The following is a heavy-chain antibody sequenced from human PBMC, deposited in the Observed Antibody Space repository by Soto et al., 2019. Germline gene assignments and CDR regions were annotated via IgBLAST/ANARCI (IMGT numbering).Heavy chain of an antibody. CDR3: AKGDSSGWYYYYYYMDV. CDR1: GFTFSSYG. Sequence: VPLVESGGGVVQPGRSLRLSCAASGFTFSSYGMHWVRQAPGKGLEWVAVISYDGSNKYYADSVKGRFTISRDNSKNTLYLQMNSLRAEDTAGYYCAKGDSSGWYYYYYYMDVWGKGTTVTVSS. CDR2: ISYDGSNK. V-gene: IGHV3-30*18. D-gene: IGHD6-19*01. J-gene: IGHJ6*03.